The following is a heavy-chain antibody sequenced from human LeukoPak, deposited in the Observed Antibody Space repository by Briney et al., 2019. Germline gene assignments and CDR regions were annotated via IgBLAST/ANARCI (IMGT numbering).Heavy chain of an antibody. J-gene: IGHJ4*02. CDR1: GFTFSNAW. CDR2: IKSKTDGGTT. CDR3: TTEQWLTDY. V-gene: IGHV3-15*01. D-gene: IGHD6-19*01. Sequence: GGSLRLSCAASGFTFSNAWMSWVRQAPGKGLERVGRIKSKTDGGTTDFAAPVKGRFTISRDDSKNTLYLQMNSLKIEDTALYYCTTEQWLTDYWGQGTLVTVSS.